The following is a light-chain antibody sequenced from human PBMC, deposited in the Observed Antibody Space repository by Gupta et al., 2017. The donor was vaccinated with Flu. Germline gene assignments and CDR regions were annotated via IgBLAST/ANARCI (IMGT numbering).Light chain of an antibody. J-gene: IGKJ4*01. Sequence: EIVMTQSPATLSVSPEERATLSCRASQSVSGYLAWYQQKPGQAPRLLIYGASTRDTGITARFSGSGCGKEFPLTISSRQSEDFAVYFCQQYNNWPTIAFGGGTKVDIK. CDR3: QQYNNWPTIA. CDR2: GAS. V-gene: IGKV3-15*01. CDR1: QSVSGY.